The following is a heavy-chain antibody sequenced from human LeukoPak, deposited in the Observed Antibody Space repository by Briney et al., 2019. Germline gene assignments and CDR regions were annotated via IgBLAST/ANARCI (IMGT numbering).Heavy chain of an antibody. CDR1: GYTLTELS. J-gene: IGHJ2*01. V-gene: IGHV1-24*01. CDR2: SDPEDGET. D-gene: IGHD3-22*01. Sequence: ASVKVSCKVSGYTLTELSMHWVRQAPGKGLEWMGGSDPEDGETIYAQKFQGRVTMTEDTSTDTAYMELSSLRSEDTAVYYCATVYYDSSGYYQPYWYFDLWGRGTLVTVSS. CDR3: ATVYYDSSGYYQPYWYFDL.